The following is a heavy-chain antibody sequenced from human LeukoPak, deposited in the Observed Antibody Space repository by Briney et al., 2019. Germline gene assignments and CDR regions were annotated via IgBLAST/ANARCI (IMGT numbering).Heavy chain of an antibody. J-gene: IGHJ6*03. CDR3: ARVAAAGTYYYYYYMDV. Sequence: ASVKVSCKASGYSFTGYYMHWVRQAPGEGLEWMGWINPNNGGTNNAQKFQGRVTMTRDTSISTAYMELSRLRSDDTAVYYCARVAAAGTYYYYYYMDVWGKGTTVTVSS. CDR2: INPNNGGT. CDR1: GYSFTGYY. V-gene: IGHV1-2*02. D-gene: IGHD6-13*01.